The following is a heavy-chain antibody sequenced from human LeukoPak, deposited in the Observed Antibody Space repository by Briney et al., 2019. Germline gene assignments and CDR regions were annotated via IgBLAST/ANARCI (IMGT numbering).Heavy chain of an antibody. Sequence: PSETLSLTCAVYGGSFSVYYWSWIRQPPGKGLEWIGEINHSGSTNYNPSLESRVTISVDTSKNQFSLKLSSVTAADTAVYYCARGTPLAIVVVPAAMSGSLDWFDPWGQGTLVTVSS. CDR2: INHSGST. V-gene: IGHV4-34*01. J-gene: IGHJ5*02. CDR3: ARGTPLAIVVVPAAMSGSLDWFDP. CDR1: GGSFSVYY. D-gene: IGHD2-2*01.